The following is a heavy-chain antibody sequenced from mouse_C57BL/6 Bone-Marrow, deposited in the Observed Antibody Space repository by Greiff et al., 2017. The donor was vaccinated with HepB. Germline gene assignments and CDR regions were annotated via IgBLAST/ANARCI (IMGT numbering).Heavy chain of an antibody. CDR3: ARRGTVVGYFDV. CDR1: GYTFTDYN. V-gene: IGHV1-18*01. J-gene: IGHJ1*03. Sequence: EVQRVESGPELVKPGASVKIPCKASGYTFTDYNMDWVKQSHGKSLEWIGDINPNNGGTIYNQKFKGKATLTVDKSSSTAYMELRSLTSEDTAVYYCARRGTVVGYFDVWGTGTTVTVSS. D-gene: IGHD1-1*01. CDR2: INPNNGGT.